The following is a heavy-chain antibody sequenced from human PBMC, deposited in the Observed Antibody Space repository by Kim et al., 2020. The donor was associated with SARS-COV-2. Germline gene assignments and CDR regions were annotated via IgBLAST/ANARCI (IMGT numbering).Heavy chain of an antibody. CDR2: IKQDGSER. V-gene: IGHV3-7*03. D-gene: IGHD6-19*01. CDR3: ARDSLAVARKYYQYGMDV. J-gene: IGHJ6*02. Sequence: GGSLRLSCAASGFTFSSYWMSWVRQAPGKGLEWVANIKQDGSERYYVDSVKGRFTISRDNAKNSLYLQMNSLRAEDTAVYYCARDSLAVARKYYQYGMDVWGQGTTVTFSS. CDR1: GFTFSSYW.